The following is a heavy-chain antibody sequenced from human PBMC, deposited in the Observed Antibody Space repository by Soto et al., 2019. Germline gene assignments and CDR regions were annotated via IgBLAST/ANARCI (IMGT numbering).Heavy chain of an antibody. Sequence: QVQLQESGPGLVKPSETLSLSCSVSGGSISGHYWSWVRQTPGKGLEWIGYMYYSGSTNYNPSLKSRVTISGDTSKNHFSLRLTSVTAAETAVYYCARGPYYDLIWNYYYMDVWGKGTTVTVSS. CDR1: GGSISGHY. CDR3: ARGPYYDLIWNYYYMDV. D-gene: IGHD3-16*01. V-gene: IGHV4-59*08. J-gene: IGHJ6*03. CDR2: MYYSGST.